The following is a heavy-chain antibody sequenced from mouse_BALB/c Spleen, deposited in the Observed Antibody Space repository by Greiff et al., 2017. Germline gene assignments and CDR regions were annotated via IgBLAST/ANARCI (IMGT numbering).Heavy chain of an antibody. CDR2: INPSTGYT. CDR3: ARPSRGGFDY. Sequence: VQLQQSGAELAKPGASVKMSCKASGYTFTSYWMHWVKQRPGQGLEWIGYINPSTGYTEYNQKFKDKATLTADKSSSTAYMQLSSLTSEDSAVYYSARPSRGGFDYWGEGTTLTVSA. J-gene: IGHJ2*01. D-gene: IGHD6-1*01. V-gene: IGHV1-7*01. CDR1: GYTFTSYW.